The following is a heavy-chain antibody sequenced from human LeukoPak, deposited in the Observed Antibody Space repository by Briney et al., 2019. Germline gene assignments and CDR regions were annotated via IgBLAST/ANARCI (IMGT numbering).Heavy chain of an antibody. CDR3: ARHSSSWYNAFDI. V-gene: IGHV5-51*01. CDR1: GYSFTSYW. Sequence: GESLKISCKGSGYSFTSYWIGWVRQMLGKGLEWMGIIYPGDSDTRYSPSFQGQVTISADKSISTACLQWSSLKASDTAMYYCARHSSSWYNAFDIWGQGTMVTVFS. J-gene: IGHJ3*02. D-gene: IGHD6-13*01. CDR2: IYPGDSDT.